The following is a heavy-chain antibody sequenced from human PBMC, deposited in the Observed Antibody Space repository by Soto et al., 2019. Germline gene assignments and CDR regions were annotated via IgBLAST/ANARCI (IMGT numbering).Heavy chain of an antibody. Sequence: GESLKISCKGSGYSFTSYWIGWVRQMPGKGLEWMGIIHTGDSDTRYSPSFQGQVTISADKHISTAYLQWSSLKASDTDMYYCARFRDSSSSHDPWGQGTLVTVSS. CDR2: IHTGDSDT. D-gene: IGHD6-6*01. CDR1: GYSFTSYW. CDR3: ARFRDSSSSHDP. V-gene: IGHV5-51*04. J-gene: IGHJ5*02.